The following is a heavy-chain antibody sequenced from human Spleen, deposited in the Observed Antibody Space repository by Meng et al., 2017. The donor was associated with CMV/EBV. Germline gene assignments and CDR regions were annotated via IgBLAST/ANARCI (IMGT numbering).Heavy chain of an antibody. D-gene: IGHD3-22*01. J-gene: IGHJ4*02. Sequence: VQLQGSGPGHVKPSPPLSLPCTVPGGSISSGDYYWSWIRQPPGKGLEWMGYIYYSGSTYYNPSLKSRVTISVDTSKNQFSLKLSSVTAADTAVYYCASQGYGNSGYQLSDYWGQGTLVTVSS. CDR2: IYYSGST. V-gene: IGHV4-30-4*08. CDR3: ASQGYGNSGYQLSDY. CDR1: GGSISSGDYY.